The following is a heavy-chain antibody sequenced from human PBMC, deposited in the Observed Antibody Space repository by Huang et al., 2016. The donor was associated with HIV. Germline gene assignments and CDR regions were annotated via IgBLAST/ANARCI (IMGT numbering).Heavy chain of an antibody. CDR3: AREGITPSGTEVSGFDF. J-gene: IGHJ5*01. CDR1: GFSILIYY. CDR2: VNPSGGGA. D-gene: IGHD6-13*01. Sequence: QVQLVQSGAEVKKPGASVTISCKASGFSILIYYIHWVRQAPGQGLEWMGKVNPSGGGADDAQKFKGRVTMTRDTSTRTLYMELSSLRSEDTAVYYCAREGITPSGTEVSGFDFWGQGTPVSVSS. V-gene: IGHV1-46*03.